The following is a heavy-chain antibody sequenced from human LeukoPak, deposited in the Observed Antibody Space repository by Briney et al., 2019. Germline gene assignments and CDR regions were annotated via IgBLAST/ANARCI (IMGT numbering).Heavy chain of an antibody. CDR2: IYYSGST. D-gene: IGHD6-13*01. V-gene: IGHV4-59*06. CDR1: GGSISSYY. CDR3: AIRYSSSWYNWFDP. J-gene: IGHJ5*02. Sequence: KPSETLSLTCTVSGGSISSYYWSWIRQHPGKGLEWIGYIYYSGSTYYNPSLKSRVTISVDTSKNQFSLKLSSMTAADTAVYYCAIRYSSSWYNWFDPWGQGTLVTVSS.